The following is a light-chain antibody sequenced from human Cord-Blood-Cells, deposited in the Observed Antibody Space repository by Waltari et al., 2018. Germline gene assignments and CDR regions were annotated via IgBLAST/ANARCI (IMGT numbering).Light chain of an antibody. Sequence: QSALTQPASVSGSPGQSITISCTGTSSDVSGYNYVSWDQQHPGKAPKLMIYDVSNRPSGVSNRFSVSKSGNTASLTISGLQAEDEADYYCSSYTSSSTVVVGGGTKLTVL. CDR3: SSYTSSSTVV. CDR1: SSDVSGYNY. V-gene: IGLV2-14*01. J-gene: IGLJ2*01. CDR2: DVS.